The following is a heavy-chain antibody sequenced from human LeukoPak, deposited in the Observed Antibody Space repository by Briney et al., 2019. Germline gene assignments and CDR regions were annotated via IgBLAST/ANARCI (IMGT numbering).Heavy chain of an antibody. D-gene: IGHD3-3*01. J-gene: IGHJ3*01. CDR3: ARCLTICGVVNDAVDF. CDR1: GFTFSNYW. Sequence: GGSLRLSCAASGFTFSNYWMDWVRQAPGKGLVWVALINREGSRTIYADSVKSRFTISRDNAKNTLYLQMLCLRAEDTAVYDCARCLTICGVVNDAVDFWGQGTMVTVSS. V-gene: IGHV3-74*01. CDR2: INREGSRT.